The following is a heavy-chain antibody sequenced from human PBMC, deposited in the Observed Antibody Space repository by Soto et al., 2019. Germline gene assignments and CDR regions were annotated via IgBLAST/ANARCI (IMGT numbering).Heavy chain of an antibody. CDR1: GFTFSSYA. V-gene: IGHV3-64*01. Sequence: GSLRLSCAASGFTFSSYAMHWVRQAPGKGLEYVSAISSNGGSTYYANSVKGRFTISRDNSKNTLYLQMGSLRAEDMAVYYCARRDGYNFDYWGQGTLVTVS. J-gene: IGHJ4*02. CDR2: ISSNGGST. D-gene: IGHD5-12*01. CDR3: ARRDGYNFDY.